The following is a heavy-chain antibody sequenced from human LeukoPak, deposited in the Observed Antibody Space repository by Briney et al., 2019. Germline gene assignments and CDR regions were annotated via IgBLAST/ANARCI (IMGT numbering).Heavy chain of an antibody. Sequence: GGSLRLSCAASGFTFSTYAMSWVRQAPGKGLEWVSVIYSGGSTYYADSVKGRFTISRDNSKNTLYLQMNSLRAEDTAVYYCARAAWAYSALGYWGQGTLITVSS. CDR1: GFTFSTYA. D-gene: IGHD1-26*01. V-gene: IGHV3-66*01. J-gene: IGHJ4*02. CDR2: IYSGGST. CDR3: ARAAWAYSALGY.